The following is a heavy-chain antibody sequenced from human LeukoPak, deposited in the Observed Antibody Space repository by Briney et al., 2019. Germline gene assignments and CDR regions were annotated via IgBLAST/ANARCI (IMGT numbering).Heavy chain of an antibody. J-gene: IGHJ4*02. V-gene: IGHV3-23*01. D-gene: IGHD4-17*01. CDR1: GFTFSSYA. Sequence: GGSLRLSCAASGFTFSSYAMSWVRLAPGKGLEWVSAISGSGGSTYYADSVKGRFTISRDNSKNTLYLQMNSLRAEDTAVYYCAKSPHTTVTTRWDYWGQGTLVTVSS. CDR2: ISGSGGST. CDR3: AKSPHTTVTTRWDY.